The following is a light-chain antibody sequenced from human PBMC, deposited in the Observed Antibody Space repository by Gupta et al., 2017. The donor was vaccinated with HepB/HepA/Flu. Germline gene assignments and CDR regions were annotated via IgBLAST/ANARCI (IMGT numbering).Light chain of an antibody. CDR2: DVN. J-gene: IGLJ2*01. Sequence: HSDLHQPASVSGSPGQSVNLSCTRTSSDVGSHTLVSWYQRPPGKALNLIIYDVNKRPSGRFNRFSGAKSGNTALLTIAVLQTEDEADYYGCSDAVSRTWVFGGGTKVTVL. CDR1: SSDVGSHTL. CDR3: CSDAVSRTWV. V-gene: IGLV2-23*02.